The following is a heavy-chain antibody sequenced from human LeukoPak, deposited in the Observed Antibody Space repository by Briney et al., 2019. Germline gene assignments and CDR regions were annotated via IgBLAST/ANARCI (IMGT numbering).Heavy chain of an antibody. V-gene: IGHV4-4*02. CDR2: IFHTGTT. J-gene: IGHJ4*02. CDR3: ARVYSDEHFDY. CDR1: GDSINNNDW. Sequence: SGTLSLTCAVSGDSINNNDWWSWVRQPPGKGLEWIGEIFHTGTTHYSPSLKSRVTISVETSKNRFSLQPNSVTAADTAVYYCARVYSDEHFDYWGQGSLVTVSS. D-gene: IGHD2-15*01.